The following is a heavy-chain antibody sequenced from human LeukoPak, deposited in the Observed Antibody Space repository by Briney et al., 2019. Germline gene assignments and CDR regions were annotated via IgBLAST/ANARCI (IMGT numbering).Heavy chain of an antibody. Sequence: AGSLRLSCAASGFTFSSYAMSWVRQAPGKGLEWVSAISGSGGSTYYADSVKGRFTISRDNSKNTLYLQMNSLRAEDTAVYYCAKVGPYTYYYDSSGYYPFDYWGQGTLVTVSS. D-gene: IGHD3-22*01. J-gene: IGHJ4*02. V-gene: IGHV3-23*01. CDR3: AKVGPYTYYYDSSGYYPFDY. CDR2: ISGSGGST. CDR1: GFTFSSYA.